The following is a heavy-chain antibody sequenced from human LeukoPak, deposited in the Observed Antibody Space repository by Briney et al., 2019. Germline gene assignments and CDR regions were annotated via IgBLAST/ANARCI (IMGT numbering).Heavy chain of an antibody. CDR2: INHSEST. CDR3: ARAHGFYYYYYMDV. V-gene: IGHV4-34*01. CDR1: GGSFSGYY. J-gene: IGHJ6*03. Sequence: PSETLSFTCAVYGGSFSGYYWSWIRQPPGKGLEWIGEINHSESTNYNPSLKSRVTISVDTSKNQFSLKLSSVTAADTAVYYCARAHGFYYYYYMDVWGKGTTVTVSS.